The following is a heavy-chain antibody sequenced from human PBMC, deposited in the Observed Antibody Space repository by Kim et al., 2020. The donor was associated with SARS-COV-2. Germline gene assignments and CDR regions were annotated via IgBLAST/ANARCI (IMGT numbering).Heavy chain of an antibody. CDR1: GFTFSSYG. Sequence: GGSLRLSCAASGFTFSSYGMHWVRQAPGKGLEWVAVISYDGSNKYYADSVKGRFTISRDNSKNTLYLQMNSLRAEDTAVYYCAKVLGYCSSTSCYKDFDYWGQGTLVTVSS. CDR3: AKVLGYCSSTSCYKDFDY. J-gene: IGHJ4*02. D-gene: IGHD2-2*02. CDR2: ISYDGSNK. V-gene: IGHV3-30*18.